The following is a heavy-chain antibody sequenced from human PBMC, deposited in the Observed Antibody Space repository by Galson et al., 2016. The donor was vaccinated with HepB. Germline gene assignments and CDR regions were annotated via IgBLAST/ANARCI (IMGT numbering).Heavy chain of an antibody. J-gene: IGHJ3*02. CDR3: ANALYSSPSVSAYDI. D-gene: IGHD6-19*01. V-gene: IGHV3-23*01. CDR2: IFGSGGNS. CDR1: GFTFTSYA. Sequence: SLRLSCAASGFTFTSYAMTWVRQAPGKGLEWVSGIFGSGGNSYYADSVKGRFTISRDNSKNTLYVQMDSLRAEDSAVYYCANALYSSPSVSAYDIWGQGTMVTVSS.